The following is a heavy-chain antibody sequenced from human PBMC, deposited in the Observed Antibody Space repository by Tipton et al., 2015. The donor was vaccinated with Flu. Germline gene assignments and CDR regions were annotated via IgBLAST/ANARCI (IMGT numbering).Heavy chain of an antibody. CDR2: IYPGDSGT. CDR3: ARRDYYDSSGYLADAFDI. CDR1: GYSFTSYW. Sequence: QSGAEVKKPGESLKISCKGSGYSFTSYWIGWVRQMPGKGLEWMGIIYPGDSGTRYSPSFQGQVTISADKSISTAYLQWSSLKASDTAMYYCARRDYYDSSGYLADAFDIWGQGTMVTVSS. D-gene: IGHD3-22*01. J-gene: IGHJ3*02. V-gene: IGHV5-51*01.